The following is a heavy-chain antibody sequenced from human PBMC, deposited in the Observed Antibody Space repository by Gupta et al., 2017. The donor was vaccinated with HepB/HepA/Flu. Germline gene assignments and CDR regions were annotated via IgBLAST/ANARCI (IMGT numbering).Heavy chain of an antibody. D-gene: IGHD3-22*01. CDR1: GYTFTSYY. J-gene: IGHJ4*02. Sequence: QVQLVQSGAEVKKPGASVKVSCKASGYTFTSYYMNWVRQAPGQGLEWMGIINPSGGSTSYAQKFQGRVTMTRDTSTSTVYMELSSLRSEDTAVYYCARGLYYYDSSGYDEGGDYWGQGTLVTVSS. CDR2: INPSGGST. V-gene: IGHV1-46*01. CDR3: ARGLYYYDSSGYDEGGDY.